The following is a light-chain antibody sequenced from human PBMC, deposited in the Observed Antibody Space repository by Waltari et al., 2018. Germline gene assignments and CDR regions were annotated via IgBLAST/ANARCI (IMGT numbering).Light chain of an antibody. CDR3: LQYNSRPWT. CDR2: GAS. J-gene: IGKJ1*01. Sequence: DIQLNQSPSSLSTSVGDRVTITCRASQSISSYLSWYQQKPGKPPKLLIYGASSLEGGVPSRFSGSGSGTEFTLTISSLQPEDFAIYYCLQYNSRPWTFGQGTKVEIK. CDR1: QSISSY. V-gene: IGKV1-17*01.